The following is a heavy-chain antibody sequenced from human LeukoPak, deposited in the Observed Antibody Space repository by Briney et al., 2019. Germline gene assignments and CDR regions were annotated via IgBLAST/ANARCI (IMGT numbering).Heavy chain of an antibody. CDR1: DDSISSYY. CDR2: MFYSGST. D-gene: IGHD3-10*01. Sequence: SETLSLTCTVSDDSISSYYWSWIRQPPGKGLEWIGYMFYSGSTNYNPSLKSRVTISVDTSKNQFSLKLRSVTPADTAVYYCARVKSQWFGEFYPNWFDPWGQGTLVTVSS. V-gene: IGHV4-59*12. CDR3: ARVKSQWFGEFYPNWFDP. J-gene: IGHJ5*02.